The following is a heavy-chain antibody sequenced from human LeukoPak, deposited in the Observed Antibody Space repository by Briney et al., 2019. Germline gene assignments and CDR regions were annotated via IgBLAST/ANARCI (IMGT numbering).Heavy chain of an antibody. CDR2: IYPGDSDT. CDR1: GYSFNSYW. J-gene: IGHJ4*02. CDR3: ARYEGSSWDYFDY. Sequence: GESLKISCQGSGYSFNSYWIGWVRPVPGKGLEWIGIIYPGDSDTRYSPSFQGQVTISADKSISTAYLQWSSLKASDTAMYYCARYEGSSWDYFDYWGQGTLVTVSS. V-gene: IGHV5-51*01. D-gene: IGHD6-13*01.